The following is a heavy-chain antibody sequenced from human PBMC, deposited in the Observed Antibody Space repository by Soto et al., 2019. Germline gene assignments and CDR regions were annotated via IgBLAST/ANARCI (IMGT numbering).Heavy chain of an antibody. D-gene: IGHD6-6*01. J-gene: IGHJ5*02. CDR3: ARDRHNNFFDP. CDR1: GGSISSGGYY. CDR2: IYYSGST. V-gene: IGHV4-31*03. Sequence: PSETLSLTCTVSGGSISSGGYYWTWIRQYLGKGLEWIAYIYYSGSTYYNPSLESRVAISLDTSRSQFSLTLHSATAADTAIYYCARDRHNNFFDPWGQGTLVTVSS.